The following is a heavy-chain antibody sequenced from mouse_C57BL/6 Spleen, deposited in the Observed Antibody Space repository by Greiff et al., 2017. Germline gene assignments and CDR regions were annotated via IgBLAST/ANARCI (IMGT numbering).Heavy chain of an antibody. D-gene: IGHD2-4*01. CDR2: ISYDGSN. V-gene: IGHV3-6*01. Sequence: EVKLQESGPGLVKPSQSLSLTCSVTGYSITSGYYWNWIRQFPGNKLEWMGYISYDGSNNSNPSLKNRISITRDTSKNQFFLKLNSVTTEDTATYYCARDYYDYSYAMDYWGQGTSVTVSS. CDR3: ARDYYDYSYAMDY. J-gene: IGHJ4*01. CDR1: GYSITSGYY.